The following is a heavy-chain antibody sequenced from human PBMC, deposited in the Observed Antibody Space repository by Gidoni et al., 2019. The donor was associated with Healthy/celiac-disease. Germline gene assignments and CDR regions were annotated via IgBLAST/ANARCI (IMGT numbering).Heavy chain of an antibody. V-gene: IGHV3-23*01. J-gene: IGHJ4*02. Sequence: EVQLLESGGGLVQPGGSLRLSCAASGFTFSSYAMSWVRQAPGKGLEWVSAISGSGGSTYYADSVKGRFTISRDNSKNTPYLQMNSLRAEDTAVYYCAKDGAGYYDSSGFWDYWGQGTLVTVSS. CDR2: ISGSGGST. CDR1: GFTFSSYA. D-gene: IGHD3-22*01. CDR3: AKDGAGYYDSSGFWDY.